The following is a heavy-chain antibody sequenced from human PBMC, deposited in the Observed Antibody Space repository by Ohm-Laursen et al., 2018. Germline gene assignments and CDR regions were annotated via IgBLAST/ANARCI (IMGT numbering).Heavy chain of an antibody. J-gene: IGHJ3*01. Sequence: SQTLSLTCTVSGGSISSGGYYWSWIRQHPGKGLEWIGYIYYSGSTNYNPSLRSRLTVSVDTSKNQFSLKLSSVTATDTAVYYCARAFWNGYNDAFDVWGQGTMVTVSS. D-gene: IGHD3-3*01. CDR1: GGSISSGGYY. V-gene: IGHV4-31*03. CDR3: ARAFWNGYNDAFDV. CDR2: IYYSGST.